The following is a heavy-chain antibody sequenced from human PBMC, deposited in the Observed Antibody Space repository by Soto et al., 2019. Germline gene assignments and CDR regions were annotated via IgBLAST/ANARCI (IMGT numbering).Heavy chain of an antibody. D-gene: IGHD3-22*01. CDR3: ARKDKSGYFNWFDP. CDR2: IFPSDSDT. Sequence: GESLTSSVMPSGDRFTSYWIAWVRQMPGKGLEWMGIIFPSDSDTRYSPSFQGQVTISADRSTSTVFLQWASLKASDTAVYFCARKDKSGYFNWFDPWGQGTLVTVSS. J-gene: IGHJ5*02. CDR1: GDRFTSYW. V-gene: IGHV5-51*01.